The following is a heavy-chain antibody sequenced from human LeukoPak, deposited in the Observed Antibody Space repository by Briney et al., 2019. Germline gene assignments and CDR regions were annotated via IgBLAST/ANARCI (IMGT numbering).Heavy chain of an antibody. D-gene: IGHD2-2*01. CDR1: GGSFSGYY. CDR3: ARVKVVVPAAIGWFDP. J-gene: IGHJ5*02. Sequence: SSETLSLTCAVYGGSFSGYYWSWIRQPPGKGLEWIGEINHSGSTNYNPSLKSRVTISVDTSKNQFSLKLSSVTAADTAVYYCARVKVVVPAAIGWFDPWGQGTLVTVSS. CDR2: INHSGST. V-gene: IGHV4-34*01.